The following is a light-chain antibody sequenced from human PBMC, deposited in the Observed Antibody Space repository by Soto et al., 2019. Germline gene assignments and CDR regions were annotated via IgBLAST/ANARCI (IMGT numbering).Light chain of an antibody. Sequence: EIVMTQSPATLSVSPGESATLSCRASQSVSSNLAWYQQKPGQAPRLLLYGAATRATRIPARFSGSGSGTEFTLTISSRQSEDVAVYYCQQYNNWPPFTFGPGTKVDIK. CDR2: GAA. CDR1: QSVSSN. V-gene: IGKV3-15*01. CDR3: QQYNNWPPFT. J-gene: IGKJ3*01.